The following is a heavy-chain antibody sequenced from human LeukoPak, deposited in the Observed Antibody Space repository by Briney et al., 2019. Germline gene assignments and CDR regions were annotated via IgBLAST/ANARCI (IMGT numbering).Heavy chain of an antibody. V-gene: IGHV3-48*01. D-gene: IGHD3-10*01. CDR3: ARDQIGYGSGAHMDV. CDR1: GITFSSYS. J-gene: IGHJ6*03. CDR2: ISRTSSTI. Sequence: GGSLRLSCVASGITFSSYSMNWVRQAPGKGPEWVSYISRTSSTIYYADSVKGRFTISRDNAKNSLYLQMNSLRAEDTAVYYCARDQIGYGSGAHMDVWGKGTTVTISS.